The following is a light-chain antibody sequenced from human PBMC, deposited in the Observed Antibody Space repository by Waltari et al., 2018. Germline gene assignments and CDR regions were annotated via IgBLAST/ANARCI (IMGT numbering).Light chain of an antibody. Sequence: EVVLTQSPGTLSLSPGARATLSCRASQSVSKYLAWYQQRPGQAPRLLLYAASTRATGIPDRFSGSWYGTDFSLTISRLEPEDFAVYYCQNHERLPATFGQGTKVEIK. J-gene: IGKJ1*01. CDR1: QSVSKY. CDR3: QNHERLPAT. V-gene: IGKV3-20*01. CDR2: AAS.